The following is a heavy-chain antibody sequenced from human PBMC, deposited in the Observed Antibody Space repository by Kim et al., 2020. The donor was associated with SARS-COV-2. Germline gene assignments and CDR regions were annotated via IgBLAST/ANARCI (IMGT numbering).Heavy chain of an antibody. V-gene: IGHV3-11*06. D-gene: IGHD3-10*01. Sequence: VKGRFTISRDNAKNSLYLQMNSLRAEDTAVYYCARGNYGSGSYYRENFDYWGQGTLVTVSS. CDR3: ARGNYGSGSYYRENFDY. J-gene: IGHJ4*02.